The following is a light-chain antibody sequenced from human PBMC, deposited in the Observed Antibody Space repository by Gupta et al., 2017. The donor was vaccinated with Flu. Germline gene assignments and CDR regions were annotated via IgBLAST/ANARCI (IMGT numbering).Light chain of an antibody. CDR1: SGHSRRA. CDR3: QTWGAGLKV. CDR2: VNSDGSH. V-gene: IGLV4-69*01. J-gene: IGLJ2*01. Sequence: VNLTCTLTSGHSRRAIAWHQQQPEKGPRYLMKVNSDGSHSTGDGTPDRFSGSSSGAERYLTISSLQVDDEADYYCQTWGAGLKVFGGGTKLTVL.